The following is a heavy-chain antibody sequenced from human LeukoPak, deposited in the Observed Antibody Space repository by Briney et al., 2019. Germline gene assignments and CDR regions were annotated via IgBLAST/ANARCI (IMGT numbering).Heavy chain of an antibody. D-gene: IGHD3-22*01. CDR3: ARGGSSGYYYVPTYYYYGMDV. Sequence: SETLSLTCTVSGGSISSYYWSWIRQPPGKGQEWIGYIYYSGSTNYNPSLKSRVTISVDTSKNQFSLKLSSVTAADTAVYYCARGGSSGYYYVPTYYYYGMDVWGQGTTVTVSS. CDR1: GGSISSYY. V-gene: IGHV4-59*01. CDR2: IYYSGST. J-gene: IGHJ6*02.